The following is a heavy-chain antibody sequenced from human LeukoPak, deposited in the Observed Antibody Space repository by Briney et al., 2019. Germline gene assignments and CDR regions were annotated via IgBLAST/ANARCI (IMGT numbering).Heavy chain of an antibody. CDR3: AGGSGWYFDY. CDR2: IKQDGSEK. V-gene: IGHV3-7*01. D-gene: IGHD6-19*01. CDR1: GFTFSSYW. Sequence: PGGSLRLSCAASGFTFSSYWMSWVRQGPGKGLEGVANIKQDGSEKYYVASVKGRLTISRDNAKKSLYLQMNSLRVEDTAVYYCAGGSGWYFDYWGQGALVIVSS. J-gene: IGHJ4*02.